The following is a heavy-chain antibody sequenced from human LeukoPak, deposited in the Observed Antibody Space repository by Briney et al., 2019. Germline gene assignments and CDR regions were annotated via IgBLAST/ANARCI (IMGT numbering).Heavy chain of an antibody. CDR3: AKGSSGYFFDL. Sequence: GGSLRLSCAASGFTFSSYGMHWVRQAPGKGLEWVAVIWYDGSNKYYADSVKGRFTISRNNSKNTLFLQMNSLRAEDTALYYCAKGSSGYFFDLWGQGTLVTVSS. J-gene: IGHJ4*02. CDR1: GFTFSSYG. V-gene: IGHV3-33*06. CDR2: IWYDGSNK. D-gene: IGHD3-22*01.